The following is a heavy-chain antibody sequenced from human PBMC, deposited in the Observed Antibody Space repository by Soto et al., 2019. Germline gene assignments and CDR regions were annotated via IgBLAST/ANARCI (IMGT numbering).Heavy chain of an antibody. CDR3: ATSYYHFWSAYYLAYFDH. D-gene: IGHD3-3*01. CDR1: GYTFTGYY. CDR2: INPNSGGT. V-gene: IGHV1-2*04. Sequence: ASVKVSCKASGYTFTGYYMHWVRQAPGQGLEWMGWINPNSGGTNYAQKFQGWVTMTRDTSISTAYMELSRLRSDDTAVYYCATSYYHFWSAYYLAYFDHWGQGTLVTVSS. J-gene: IGHJ4*02.